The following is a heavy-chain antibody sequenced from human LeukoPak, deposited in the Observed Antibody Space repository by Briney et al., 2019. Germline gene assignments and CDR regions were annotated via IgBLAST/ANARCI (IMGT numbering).Heavy chain of an antibody. CDR3: ASDYYGMDV. V-gene: IGHV1-69*13. Sequence: EASVKVSCTASGGTFSSYAISWVRQAPGQGLEWMGGIIPIFGTANYAQKFQGRVTITADESTSTAYMELSSLRSEDTAVYYCASDYYGMDVWGLGTTVTVSS. CDR2: IIPIFGTA. CDR1: GGTFSSYA. J-gene: IGHJ6*02.